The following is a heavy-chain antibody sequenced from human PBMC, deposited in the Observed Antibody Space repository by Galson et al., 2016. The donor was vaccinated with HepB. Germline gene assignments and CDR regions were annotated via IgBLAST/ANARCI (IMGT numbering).Heavy chain of an antibody. CDR1: GFTFRQYY. V-gene: IGHV3-11*01. J-gene: IGHJ4*02. CDR2: ITGSGSTI. Sequence: SLRLSCATSGFTFRQYYMSWIRQAPGKGLEWVSYITGSGSTIYYADSVRGRFTISRDNAKNSMYLHMNSLRAEDTAVYYCAREFYYGSGSFDSWGQGTLVVVSS. D-gene: IGHD3-10*01. CDR3: AREFYYGSGSFDS.